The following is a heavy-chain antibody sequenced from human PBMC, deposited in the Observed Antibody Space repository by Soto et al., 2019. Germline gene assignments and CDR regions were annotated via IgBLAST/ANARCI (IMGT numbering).Heavy chain of an antibody. J-gene: IGHJ6*02. CDR2: ISYDGSNK. V-gene: IGHV3-30-3*01. Sequence: PGGSLRLSCAASGFTFSSYAMHWVRQAPGKGLEWVAVISYDGSNKYYADSVKGRFTISRDNSKNTLYLQMNSLRAEDTAVYYCARVGVVGPAAITYYYYGMDVWGQGTTVTVSS. D-gene: IGHD2-2*01. CDR1: GFTFSSYA. CDR3: ARVGVVGPAAITYYYYGMDV.